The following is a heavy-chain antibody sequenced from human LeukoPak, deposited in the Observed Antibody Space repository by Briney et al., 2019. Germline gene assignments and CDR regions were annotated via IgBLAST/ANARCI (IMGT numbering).Heavy chain of an antibody. CDR2: IYTSGST. CDR3: ARDRGRGIAAAQGQFDY. CDR1: GGSISSGSYY. J-gene: IGHJ4*02. D-gene: IGHD6-13*01. V-gene: IGHV4-61*02. Sequence: SETLSLTCTVSGGSISSGSYYWSWIRQPAGKGLEWIGRIYTSGSTNYNPSLKSRATISVDTSKNQFSLKLSSVTAADTAVYYCARDRGRGIAAAQGQFDYWGQGTLVTVSS.